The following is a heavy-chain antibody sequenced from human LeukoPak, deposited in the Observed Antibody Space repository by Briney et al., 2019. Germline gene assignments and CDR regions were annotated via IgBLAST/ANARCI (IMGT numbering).Heavy chain of an antibody. Sequence: GGSLRLSCAASGFTFSDYYMSLIRQAPGKGLEWVSYISSSGSTIYYADSVKGRFTISRDNAKNSLYLQMNSLRAEDTAVYYCARDCAYYDFWSGYSYYYMDVWGKGTTVTVSS. CDR3: ARDCAYYDFWSGYSYYYMDV. CDR1: GFTFSDYY. V-gene: IGHV3-11*01. CDR2: ISSSGSTI. D-gene: IGHD3-3*01. J-gene: IGHJ6*03.